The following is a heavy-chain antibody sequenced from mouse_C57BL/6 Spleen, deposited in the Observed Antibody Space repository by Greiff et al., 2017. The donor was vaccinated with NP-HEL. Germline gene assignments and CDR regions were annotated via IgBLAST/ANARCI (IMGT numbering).Heavy chain of an antibody. D-gene: IGHD1-1*01. CDR3: ARVLLRRTAMDY. V-gene: IGHV1-61*01. J-gene: IGHJ4*01. CDR2: IYPSDSET. Sequence: VKLQQPGAELVRPGSSVKLSCKASGYTFTSYWMDWVKQRPGQGLEWIGNIYPSDSETHYNQKFKDKATLTVDKSSSTAYMQLSSLTSEDSAVYYCARVLLRRTAMDYWGQGTSVTVSS. CDR1: GYTFTSYW.